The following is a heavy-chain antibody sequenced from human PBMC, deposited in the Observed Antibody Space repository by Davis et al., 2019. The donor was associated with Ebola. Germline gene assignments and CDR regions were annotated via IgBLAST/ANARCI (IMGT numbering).Heavy chain of an antibody. J-gene: IGHJ5*02. CDR2: IYYSGST. V-gene: IGHV4-34*01. CDR1: GGSFSGYY. D-gene: IGHD3-3*01. Sequence: SETLSLTCAVYGGSFSGYYWGWIRQPPGKGLEWIGSIYYSGSTYYNPSLKSRVTISLGTSKNHFSLKLNSVTAADTAVYYCARGSGAIFGVDPPRFDPWGQGTLVTVSS. CDR3: ARGSGAIFGVDPPRFDP.